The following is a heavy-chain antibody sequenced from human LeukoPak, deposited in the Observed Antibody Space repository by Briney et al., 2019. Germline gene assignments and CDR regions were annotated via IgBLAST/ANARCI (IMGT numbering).Heavy chain of an antibody. CDR3: ARDGYIRAFDY. D-gene: IGHD5-24*01. CDR2: VYHSGSA. CDR1: GYSISSGYY. Sequence: PSETLSLTCTVSGYSISSGYYWGWIRQPPGKGLEWIGSVYHSGSAHYNPSLKSRVTISLDTSKNHFSLKLTSVTAADTAVYYCARDGYIRAFDYWGQGTLVTVSS. J-gene: IGHJ4*02. V-gene: IGHV4-38-2*02.